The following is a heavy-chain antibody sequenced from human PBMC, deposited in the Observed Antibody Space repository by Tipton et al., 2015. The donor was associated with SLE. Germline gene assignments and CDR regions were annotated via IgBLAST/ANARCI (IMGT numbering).Heavy chain of an antibody. D-gene: IGHD5-24*01. V-gene: IGHV4-34*01. CDR1: GGSFSGYY. Sequence: TLSLSCAVYGGSFSGYYWSWIRQPPGKGLEWIGEINHSGSTNYNPSLKSRVTISVDTSKNQFPLKLSSVTAADTAVYYCARGPRDGYKDAFDIWGQGTMVTVSS. CDR3: ARGPRDGYKDAFDI. J-gene: IGHJ3*02. CDR2: INHSGST.